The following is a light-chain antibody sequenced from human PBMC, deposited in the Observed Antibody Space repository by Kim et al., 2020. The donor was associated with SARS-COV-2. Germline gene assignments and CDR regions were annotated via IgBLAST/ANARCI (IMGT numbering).Light chain of an antibody. V-gene: IGKV1-27*01. CDR2: SAT. J-gene: IGKJ1*01. CDR1: QGISNY. Sequence: ASDGDDVNITCRASQGISNYLAWYQQKPGKAPKILIYSATTLQFGISSRFSGSGSGTDFTLTISDLQPEDVATYYCQKYNAAPWTFGHGTKVEIK. CDR3: QKYNAAPWT.